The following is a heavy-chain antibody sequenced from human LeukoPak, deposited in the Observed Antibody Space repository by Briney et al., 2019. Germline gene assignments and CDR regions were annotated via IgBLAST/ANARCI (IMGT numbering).Heavy chain of an antibody. Sequence: GGSLRLSCAASGFTFSSYGMHWVRQAPGKGLEWVAVIWYDGSNKYYADSVKGRFTISRDNSKNTLYLQMNSLRAEDTAMYYCARGLPPVMKYYFDYWGQGTLVTVSS. CDR1: GFTFSSYG. J-gene: IGHJ4*02. CDR3: ARGLPPVMKYYFDY. D-gene: IGHD4-11*01. V-gene: IGHV3-33*01. CDR2: IWYDGSNK.